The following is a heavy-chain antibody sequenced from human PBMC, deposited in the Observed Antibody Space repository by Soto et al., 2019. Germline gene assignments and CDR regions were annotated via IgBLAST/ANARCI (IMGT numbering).Heavy chain of an antibody. V-gene: IGHV1-18*01. CDR2: ISAYNGNT. Sequence: ISWVRQAPGQGLEWMGWISAYNGNTNYAQKLQGRVTMTTDTSTSTAYMELRSLRSDDTAVYYCAREVPPYYYGSGSLYWFDPWGQGTLVTVSS. J-gene: IGHJ5*02. CDR3: AREVPPYYYGSGSLYWFDP. D-gene: IGHD3-10*01.